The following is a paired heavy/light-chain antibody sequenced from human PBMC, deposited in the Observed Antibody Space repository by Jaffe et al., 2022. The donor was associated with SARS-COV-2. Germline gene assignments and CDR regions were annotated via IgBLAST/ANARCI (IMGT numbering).Light chain of an antibody. CDR2: DVT. Sequence: QSALTQPASVSGSPGQSITISCTGANSDFHTYNYVSWYQHHPGKPPKLMIYDVTKRPSGVSDRFSGSKSGNTASLTISGLQAEDAADYYCSSFTSRSTYIFGGGTKLTV. J-gene: IGLJ2*01. CDR3: SSFTSRSTYI. V-gene: IGLV2-14*03. CDR1: NSDFHTYNY.
Heavy chain of an antibody. CDR3: ARDRLQRIMIKFGGVFGAFDI. CDR1: GYSISSGYS. CDR2: ISRGGTT. V-gene: IGHV4-38-2*02. Sequence: QVQLQESGPGLVKPSETLSLTCTVSGYSISSGYSWGWIRQAPGKGPEWIATISRGGTTYYNPSFQTRVTISLDTSNNQFSLNLNSVTTADTAIYFCARDRLQRIMIKFGGVFGAFDIWGQGTMVTISS. D-gene: IGHD3-16*01. J-gene: IGHJ3*02.